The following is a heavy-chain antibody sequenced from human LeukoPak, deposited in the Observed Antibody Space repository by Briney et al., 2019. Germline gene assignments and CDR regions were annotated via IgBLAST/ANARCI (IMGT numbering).Heavy chain of an antibody. J-gene: IGHJ4*02. D-gene: IGHD6-19*01. V-gene: IGHV4-39*07. Sequence: PSETLSLTCTVSGGSISSNSYYWGWIRQPPGRGLEWIGNIYYSGSTYYNPSLKSRVTISVDTSKNHFSLKLSSVTAADMAMYYCARGTLYSGWSYYFDYWGQGSQVTVSS. CDR3: ARGTLYSGWSYYFDY. CDR2: IYYSGST. CDR1: GGSISSNSYY.